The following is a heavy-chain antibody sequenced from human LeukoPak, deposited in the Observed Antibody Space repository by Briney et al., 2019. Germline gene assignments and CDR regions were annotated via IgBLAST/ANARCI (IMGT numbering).Heavy chain of an antibody. D-gene: IGHD3-22*01. CDR1: GGTFSSFA. CDR3: ARDFGSGYPGP. J-gene: IGHJ4*02. CDR2: IIPIFGTA. V-gene: IGHV1-69*13. Sequence: SVKVSCKASGGTFSSFAISWVRQAPGQGLEWMGGIIPIFGTANYAQKFQGRVTITADESTSTAYMGLSSLRSEDTAVYYCARDFGSGYPGPWGEGTLVTVSS.